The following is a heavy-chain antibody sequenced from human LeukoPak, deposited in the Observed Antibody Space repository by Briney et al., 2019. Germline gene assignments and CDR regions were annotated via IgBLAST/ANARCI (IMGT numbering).Heavy chain of an antibody. J-gene: IGHJ4*02. CDR2: IWYDGSNK. D-gene: IGHD3-10*01. V-gene: IGHV3-33*01. Sequence: GGSLRLSCAASGFTFSSYGMHWVRQAPGKGLEWVAVIWYDGSNKYYADSVKGRFTISRDNSKNTLYLQMNSLRAEDTAVYYCARDPGESFPLDYWGQGTLVTVSS. CDR3: ARDPGESFPLDY. CDR1: GFTFSSYG.